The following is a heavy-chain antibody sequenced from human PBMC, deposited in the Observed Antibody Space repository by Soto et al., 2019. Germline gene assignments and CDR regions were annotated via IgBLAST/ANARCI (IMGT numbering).Heavy chain of an antibody. CDR2: IKQDGSEK. J-gene: IGHJ4*02. CDR3: ARVSDYIWGSYRLFYFDY. V-gene: IGHV3-7*01. CDR1: GFTFSSYW. D-gene: IGHD3-16*02. Sequence: PGGSLRLSCAASGFTFSSYWMSWVRQAPGKGLEWVANIKQDGSEKYYVDSVKGRFTISRDNAKNSLYLQMNSLRAEDTAVYYCARVSDYIWGSYRLFYFDYWGQGTLVTVSS.